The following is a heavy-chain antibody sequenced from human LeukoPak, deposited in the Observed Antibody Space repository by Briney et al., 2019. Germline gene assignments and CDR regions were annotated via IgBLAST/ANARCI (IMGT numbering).Heavy chain of an antibody. D-gene: IGHD3-10*02. CDR3: AELGITMIGGV. Sequence: GGSLSLSCAASGFTFNTYSFNWVRQAPGKGLEWVSSITSSSSYIYYADSVKGRFTISRDNAKNSLYLQMNSLRAEDTAVYYCAELGITMIGGVWGKGTTVTISS. CDR1: GFTFNTYS. V-gene: IGHV3-21*01. J-gene: IGHJ6*04. CDR2: ITSSSSYI.